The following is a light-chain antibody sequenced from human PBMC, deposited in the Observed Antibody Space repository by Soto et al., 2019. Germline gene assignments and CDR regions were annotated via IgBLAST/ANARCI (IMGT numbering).Light chain of an antibody. CDR3: SSYTSSSTYV. Sequence: QSVLTQPASVSGSPGQSITISCTEASSDIDGYNYVSWYQQHPVKAPKLIIYDVTNRPSGVSNRFSGSKSGNTASLTISGLQAEDEDDYYCSSYTSSSTYVFGTGTKFTVL. CDR1: SSDIDGYNY. J-gene: IGLJ1*01. V-gene: IGLV2-14*01. CDR2: DVT.